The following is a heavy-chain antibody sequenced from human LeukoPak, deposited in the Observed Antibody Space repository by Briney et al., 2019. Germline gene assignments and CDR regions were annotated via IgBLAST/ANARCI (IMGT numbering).Heavy chain of an antibody. CDR3: ARGRRGYYGYFDY. Sequence: KSSETLSLTCAVYGGSFSGYYWSWIRQPPGKGLEWIAYVYYSGSTNYNPSLKSRVTISVDTSKNQFSLKLSSVTAADTAVYYCARGRRGYYGYFDYWGQGTLVTVSS. J-gene: IGHJ4*02. CDR2: VYYSGST. V-gene: IGHV4-59*01. CDR1: GGSFSGYY. D-gene: IGHD3-22*01.